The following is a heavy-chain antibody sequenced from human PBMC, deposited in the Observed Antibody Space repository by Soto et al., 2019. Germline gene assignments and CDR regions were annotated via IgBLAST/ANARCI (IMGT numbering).Heavy chain of an antibody. D-gene: IGHD2-8*01. Sequence: QVQLVQSGAEVKKPGASVKVSCKASGYTFTSYDINWVRQATGQGLEWMGWMNPNSGNTGYAQKFKGRVTLTKNTSILTTYMELSSRRSEDTAVYYCAREGVRGMDVWGQGTTVTVSS. CDR3: AREGVRGMDV. CDR2: MNPNSGNT. CDR1: GYTFTSYD. V-gene: IGHV1-8*01. J-gene: IGHJ6*02.